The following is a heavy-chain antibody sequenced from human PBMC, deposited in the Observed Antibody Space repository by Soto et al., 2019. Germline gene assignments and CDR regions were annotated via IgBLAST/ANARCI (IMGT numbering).Heavy chain of an antibody. V-gene: IGHV1-8*01. CDR2: MNPNSGNT. J-gene: IGHJ6*02. CDR3: ARPITMVRGVISYNYYYYGMDV. Sequence: RASVKVSCKASGYTFTSYDINWVRQATGQGLEWMGWMNPNSGNTGYAQKFQGRVTMTRNTSISTAYMELSSLRSEDTAVYYCARPITMVRGVISYNYYYYGMDVWGQGTTVTVSS. D-gene: IGHD3-10*01. CDR1: GYTFTSYD.